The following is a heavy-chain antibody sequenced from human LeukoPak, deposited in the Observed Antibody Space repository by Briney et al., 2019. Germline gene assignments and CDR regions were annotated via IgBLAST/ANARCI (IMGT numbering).Heavy chain of an antibody. CDR1: GASISSYY. Sequence: TSETLFLTCTVSGASISSYYWSWIRQSPGKGLEWIGYIYYSGSTNYNPALKSRVTIPEDTSKNQISLKLSSVTAADTAVYYCARVRGYYDSSGYDYWGQGTLVTVSS. D-gene: IGHD3-22*01. CDR2: IYYSGST. J-gene: IGHJ4*02. CDR3: ARVRGYYDSSGYDY. V-gene: IGHV4-59*01.